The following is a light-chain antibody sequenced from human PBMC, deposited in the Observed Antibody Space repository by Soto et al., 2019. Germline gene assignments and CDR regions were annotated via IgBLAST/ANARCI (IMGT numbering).Light chain of an antibody. CDR3: QQYDSLPFT. Sequence: DIQMTQSPSSLSASVGDRVTITCQASQDITNYLNWYQHKPGKAPKLLIYDASNLETGVPSRFSGSGSGTDFTFTISSLQPEDIATDYCQQYDSLPFTFGPGTKVDIK. V-gene: IGKV1-33*01. CDR2: DAS. J-gene: IGKJ3*01. CDR1: QDITNY.